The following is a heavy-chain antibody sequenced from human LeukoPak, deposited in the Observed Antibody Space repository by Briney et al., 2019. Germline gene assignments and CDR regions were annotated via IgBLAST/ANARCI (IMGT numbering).Heavy chain of an antibody. CDR2: ISSSSSTI. J-gene: IGHJ4*02. D-gene: IGHD3-22*01. Sequence: PGGSLRLSRAASGFTFSSYSMNWVRQAPGKGLEWVSYISSSSSTIYYADSVKGRFTISRDNAKNSLYLQMNSLRAEDTAVYYCARDEVYYYDSSGYRYTYFDYWGQGTLVTVSS. CDR3: ARDEVYYYDSSGYRYTYFDY. V-gene: IGHV3-48*01. CDR1: GFTFSSYS.